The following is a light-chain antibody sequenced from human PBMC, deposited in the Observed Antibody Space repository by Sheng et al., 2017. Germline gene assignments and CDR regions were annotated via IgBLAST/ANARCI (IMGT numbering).Light chain of an antibody. Sequence: EIVLTQSPDTLSLSPGETATLSCRTSQSVSDYLAWYQQKPGQAPRLLIYGESNRASGIPPRFTGTGSGTDYTLTISNLEPEDFAIYYCHQRTNWPPWTFGQGTKVEIK. J-gene: IGKJ1*01. CDR1: QSVSDY. V-gene: IGKV3-11*01. CDR2: GES. CDR3: HQRTNWPPWT.